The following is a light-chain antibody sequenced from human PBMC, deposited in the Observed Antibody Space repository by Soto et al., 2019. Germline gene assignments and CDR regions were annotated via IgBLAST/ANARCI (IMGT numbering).Light chain of an antibody. Sequence: QSVLTQPPSVSAAPGQKVTISCSGSSSNIGNNYVSWYQQLPGTAPKLLIYDNNRRPSGIPDRFSGSQSGTSATLGITGLQTGDEADYYCGTWDSSLSDYVVFGGGTKLTVL. CDR1: SSNIGNNY. CDR3: GTWDSSLSDYVV. V-gene: IGLV1-51*01. CDR2: DNN. J-gene: IGLJ2*01.